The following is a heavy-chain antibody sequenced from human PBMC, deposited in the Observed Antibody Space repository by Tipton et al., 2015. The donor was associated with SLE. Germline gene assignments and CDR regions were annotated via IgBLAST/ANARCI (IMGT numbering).Heavy chain of an antibody. J-gene: IGHJ4*02. Sequence: TLSLTCTVSGGSISSYYWSWIRQPPGKGLEWIGYIYYSGSTNYNPPLKSRVTISVDTSKNQFSLKLSSMTAADTAVYYCARARVEYSSSDFDYWGQGTLVTVSS. V-gene: IGHV4-59*12. CDR2: IYYSGST. CDR3: ARARVEYSSSDFDY. CDR1: GGSISSYY. D-gene: IGHD6-6*01.